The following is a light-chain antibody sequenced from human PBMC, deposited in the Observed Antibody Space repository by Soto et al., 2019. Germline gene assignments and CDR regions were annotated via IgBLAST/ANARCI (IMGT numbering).Light chain of an antibody. V-gene: IGLV1-40*01. J-gene: IGLJ1*01. CDR1: SSNIGAGYD. CDR2: GNS. Sequence: QSVLTQPPSVSGAPGQRVTISCSGSSSNIGAGYDVNWYRQLPGTAPNLLIYGNSDRPSGVPDRFSGSKSGTSASLAITGLQAEDEADYFCQSYDRSLRTYVFGTATKLTVL. CDR3: QSYDRSLRTYV.